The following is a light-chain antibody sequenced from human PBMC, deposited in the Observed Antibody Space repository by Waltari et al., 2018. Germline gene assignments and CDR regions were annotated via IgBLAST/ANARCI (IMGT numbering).Light chain of an antibody. CDR1: QSVSSY. CDR2: DAS. V-gene: IGKV3-11*01. Sequence: EIVLTQSPATLSLSPGERATLSCRASQSVSSYLAWYQQKPGQAPRLLMYDASNRATGIPARFSGRGSGTDFTLTISSLGPEDCAVYYCQQRGNWPPYTFGQGTKLEIK. J-gene: IGKJ2*01. CDR3: QQRGNWPPYT.